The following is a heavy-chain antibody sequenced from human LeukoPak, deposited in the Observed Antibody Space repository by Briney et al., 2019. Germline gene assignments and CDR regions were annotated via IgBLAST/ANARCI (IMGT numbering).Heavy chain of an antibody. V-gene: IGHV3-9*01. D-gene: IGHD6-13*01. J-gene: IGHJ4*02. Sequence: PGGSLRLSCAASGFTFDDYAMHWVRQAPGKGLEWVSGISWNSGSIGYADSVKGRFTISRDNAKSSLYLQMNSLRAEDTALYYCAKDRSSSYLFDYWGQGTLVTVSS. CDR3: AKDRSSSYLFDY. CDR1: GFTFDDYA. CDR2: ISWNSGSI.